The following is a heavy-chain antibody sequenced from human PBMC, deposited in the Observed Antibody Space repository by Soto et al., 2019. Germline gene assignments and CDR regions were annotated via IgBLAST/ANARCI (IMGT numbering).Heavy chain of an antibody. CDR3: SKNGTTWFAS. Sequence: QVQLVQSGPELKKPGASVKVSCKTSGYSFHNSGISWVRQAPGQGLEWMGWISVLNGYAHYGQKFNGRVIMTADTFTSTAYMELRGLRSDDTAMYYCSKNGTTWFASWGQGTPVSVSS. CDR2: ISVLNGYA. V-gene: IGHV1-18*01. J-gene: IGHJ5*01. CDR1: GYSFHNSG. D-gene: IGHD1-1*01.